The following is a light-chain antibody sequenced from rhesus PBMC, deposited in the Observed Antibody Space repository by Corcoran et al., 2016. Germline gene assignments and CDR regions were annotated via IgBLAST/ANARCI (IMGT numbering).Light chain of an antibody. CDR1: QGISNY. CDR3: QQHNSYPRT. CDR2: YES. J-gene: IGKJ1*01. Sequence: DIQMTQSPSSLSASVGDTVTITCRASQGISNYLAWYQQKPGKAPKPLIYYESNFESGVPSKFSGSCTGTDFNRTISSLQPEEFATYYCQQHNSYPRTFGQGTKVEIK. V-gene: IGKV1S14*01.